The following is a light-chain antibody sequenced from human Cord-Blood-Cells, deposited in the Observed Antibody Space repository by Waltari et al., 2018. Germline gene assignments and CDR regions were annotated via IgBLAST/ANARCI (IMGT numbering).Light chain of an antibody. CDR1: TSDVGGYNY. Sequence: QSALTQPASVSGSPGPSITISCTGTTSDVGGYNYVSWYQQHPGKAPKLMIYDVSNRPSGVSNRFSGSKSGNTASLTISGLQAEDEADYYGSSYTSSSTWVFGGGTKLPVL. CDR3: SSYTSSSTWV. CDR2: DVS. V-gene: IGLV2-14*03. J-gene: IGLJ3*02.